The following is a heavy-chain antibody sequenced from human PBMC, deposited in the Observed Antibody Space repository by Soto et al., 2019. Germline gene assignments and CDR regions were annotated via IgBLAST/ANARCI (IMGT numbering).Heavy chain of an antibody. D-gene: IGHD3-9*01. V-gene: IGHV3-30*18. Sequence: GGSLRLSCAASGFTFSSYGMHWVRQAPGKGLEWVAVISYDGSNKYYADSVKGRFTISRDNSKNTLYLQMNSLRAEDTAVYYCAKGGTGYHLDYWGQGTLVTVSS. J-gene: IGHJ4*02. CDR2: ISYDGSNK. CDR1: GFTFSSYG. CDR3: AKGGTGYHLDY.